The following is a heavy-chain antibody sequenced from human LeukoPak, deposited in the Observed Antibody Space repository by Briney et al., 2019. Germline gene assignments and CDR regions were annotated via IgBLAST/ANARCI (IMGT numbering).Heavy chain of an antibody. D-gene: IGHD3-3*01. J-gene: IGHJ4*02. Sequence: ASVKASCKASGYTFTSYGISWVRQAPGQGLEWMGWISAYNGNTNYAQKLQGRVTMTTDTSTSTAYMELRSLRSDDTAVYYCARDNSYYDFWSGYPDFDYWGQGTLVTVSS. CDR3: ARDNSYYDFWSGYPDFDY. CDR1: GYTFTSYG. CDR2: ISAYNGNT. V-gene: IGHV1-18*01.